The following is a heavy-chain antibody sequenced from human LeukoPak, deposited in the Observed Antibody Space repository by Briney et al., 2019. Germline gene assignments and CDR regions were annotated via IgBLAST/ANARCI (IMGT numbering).Heavy chain of an antibody. CDR3: ARVDSSGYPFDY. CDR1: GGTLSSYA. J-gene: IGHJ4*02. V-gene: IGHV1-69*13. CDR2: IIPIFGTA. Sequence: SVKVSCKASGGTLSSYAISWVRQAPGQGLEWMGGIIPIFGTANYAQKFQGRVTITADESTSTAYMELSSLRSEDTAVYYCARVDSSGYPFDYWGQGTLVTVSS. D-gene: IGHD3-22*01.